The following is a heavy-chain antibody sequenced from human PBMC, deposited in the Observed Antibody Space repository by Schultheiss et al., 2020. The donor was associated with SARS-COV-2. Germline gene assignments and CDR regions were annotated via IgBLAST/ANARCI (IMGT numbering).Heavy chain of an antibody. D-gene: IGHD3-16*02. V-gene: IGHV3-30*03. Sequence: GESLKISCAASGFTFSSYGMHWVRQAPGKGPEWVAIISYDGSNKYYADSVKGRFTISRDNSKNTLYLQMNSLRAEDTAVYYCVASTVTFYYYGMDVWGQGTTVTVAS. J-gene: IGHJ6*02. CDR1: GFTFSSYG. CDR2: ISYDGSNK. CDR3: VASTVTFYYYGMDV.